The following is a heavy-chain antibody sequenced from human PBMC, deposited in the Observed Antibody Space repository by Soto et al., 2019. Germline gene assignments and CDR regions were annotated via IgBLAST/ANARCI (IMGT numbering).Heavy chain of an antibody. D-gene: IGHD2-21*02. J-gene: IGHJ3*02. CDR3: AREYGDDAFDI. CDR1: GGSISSYY. Sequence: SETLSLTCTVSGGSISSYYWSWIRQPPGKGLEWIGYIYYSGSTNYNPSLKSRVTISVDTSKNQFSLKLSSVTAADTAVYYCAREYGDDAFDIWGQGTMVTVSS. V-gene: IGHV4-59*01. CDR2: IYYSGST.